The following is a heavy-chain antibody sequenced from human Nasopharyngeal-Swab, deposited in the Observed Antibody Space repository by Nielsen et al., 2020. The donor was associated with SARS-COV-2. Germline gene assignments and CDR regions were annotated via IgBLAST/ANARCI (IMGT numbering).Heavy chain of an antibody. V-gene: IGHV3-30-3*01. J-gene: IGHJ4*02. CDR3: AREGGDNGGTGPDY. D-gene: IGHD4-23*01. CDR1: GFTLSSYV. CDR2: ILHNENRK. Sequence: GESLKISCAASGFTLSSYVMHWVRQAPGKGLEWVAVILHNENRKYYADSVKGRFTISRDNSKNMLYLQMNSLRAEDTAVYYCAREGGDNGGTGPDYWGQGTLVTVSS.